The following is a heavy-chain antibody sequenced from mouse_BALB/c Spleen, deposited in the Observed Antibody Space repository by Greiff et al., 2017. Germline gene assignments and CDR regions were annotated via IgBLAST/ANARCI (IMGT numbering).Heavy chain of an antibody. CDR3: ARGGKGNFYYAMDY. V-gene: IGHV3-2*02. J-gene: IGHJ4*01. Sequence: EVKLMESGPGLVKPSQSLSLTCTVTGYSITSDYAWNWIRQFPGNKLEWMGYISYSGSTSYNPSLKSRISITRDTSKNQFFLQLNSVTTEDTATYYCARGGKGNFYYAMDYWGQGTSVTVSS. CDR1: GYSITSDYA. CDR2: ISYSGST.